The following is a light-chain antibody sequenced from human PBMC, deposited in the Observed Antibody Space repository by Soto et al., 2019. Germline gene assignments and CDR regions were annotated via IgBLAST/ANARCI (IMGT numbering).Light chain of an antibody. CDR3: SSYTRSSTL. Sequence: QSVLTQPASVSGSPGQSITISFTGTSSDVGGYNYVSWYQQHPGKAPKLMIYAVTDRPSGVSSRFSGSKSGNTASLTISGLQAEDEADYYCSSYTRSSTLFGTGTKLTVL. J-gene: IGLJ1*01. CDR2: AVT. V-gene: IGLV2-14*01. CDR1: SSDVGGYNY.